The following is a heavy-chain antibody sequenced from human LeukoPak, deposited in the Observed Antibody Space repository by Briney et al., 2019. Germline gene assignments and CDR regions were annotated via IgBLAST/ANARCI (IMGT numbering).Heavy chain of an antibody. D-gene: IGHD2-2*01. CDR2: IYYSGST. CDR1: GGSISSYY. CDR3: ASATRIVVVPAALGDAFDI. Sequence: PSETLSLTCTVSGGSISSYYWSWIRQPPGKGLEWIGYIYYSGSTNYNPSLKSRVTISVDTSKNQFSLKLSSVTAADTAVYYCASATRIVVVPAALGDAFDIWGQGTMVTVSS. J-gene: IGHJ3*02. V-gene: IGHV4-59*01.